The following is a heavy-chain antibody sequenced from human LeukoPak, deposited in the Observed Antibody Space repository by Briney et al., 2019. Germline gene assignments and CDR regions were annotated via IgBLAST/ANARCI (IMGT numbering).Heavy chain of an antibody. D-gene: IGHD3-16*01. J-gene: IGHJ4*02. V-gene: IGHV3-48*03. CDR2: ISSSGTTI. CDR3: AKRSDATFDFDY. CDR1: GFTFSSYE. Sequence: QPGGSLRLSCAASGFTFSSYEMNWVRQAPGKGLEWVSYISSSGTTIYYADSVKGRFTISRDNSKNTLYLQMNSLRAEDTAVYYCAKRSDATFDFDYWGQGTLVTVSS.